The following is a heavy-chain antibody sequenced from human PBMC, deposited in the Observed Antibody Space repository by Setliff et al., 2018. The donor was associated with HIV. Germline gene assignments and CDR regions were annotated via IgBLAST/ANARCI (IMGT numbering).Heavy chain of an antibody. V-gene: IGHV3-7*05. Sequence: PGGSLRLSCAASGFTFSSSWMTWVRQAPGRGLEYVAGMNRDGREKLYMDSVKGRFTISRDNAKNSLYLQMNSLRVEDTAVYYCATDCAVVGGTGSLDSWGQGTLVTVSS. D-gene: IGHD1-26*01. CDR3: ATDCAVVGGTGSLDS. CDR2: MNRDGREK. J-gene: IGHJ4*02. CDR1: GFTFSSSW.